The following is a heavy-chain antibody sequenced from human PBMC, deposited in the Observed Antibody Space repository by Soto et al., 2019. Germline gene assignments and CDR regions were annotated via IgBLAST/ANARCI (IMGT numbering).Heavy chain of an antibody. CDR2: INPSGGST. D-gene: IGHD3-10*01. Sequence: GASVKVSCKASGYTFTSYYMHWVRQAPGQGLEWIGIINPSGGSTSYAQKFQGRVTMTRDTSTSTVYMELSSLRSEDTAVYYCAATGRGYYYYMDVWGKGTTVTVSS. V-gene: IGHV1-46*01. CDR1: GYTFTSYY. J-gene: IGHJ6*03. CDR3: AATGRGYYYYMDV.